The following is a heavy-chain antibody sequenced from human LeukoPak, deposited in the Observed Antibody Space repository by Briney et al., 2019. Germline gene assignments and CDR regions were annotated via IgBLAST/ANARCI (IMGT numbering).Heavy chain of an antibody. Sequence: GGSLRLSCAASGFTVSSNYMMWVRQAPGKGLEWVSVLYSGGSTYFADSVKGRFSVSRDNSKNTLYLQMNSLRAEDTAVYYCARGSGANYFDYWGQGTLVTVSS. CDR3: ARGSGANYFDY. CDR1: GFTVSSNY. J-gene: IGHJ4*02. V-gene: IGHV3-53*01. CDR2: LYSGGST. D-gene: IGHD4/OR15-4a*01.